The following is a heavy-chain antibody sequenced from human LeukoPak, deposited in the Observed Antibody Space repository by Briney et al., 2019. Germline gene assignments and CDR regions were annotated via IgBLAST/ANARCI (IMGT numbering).Heavy chain of an antibody. CDR2: IKQDGSEE. Sequence: GGSLRLSCAASGFTFSSYWMSWVRQAPGKGLEWVANIKQDGSEEYYVDSMKGRFTISRDNAKNSLYLQMNSLRAEDTAVYYCARDRAYGSGSYYNDLDWGQGTLVTVSS. CDR3: ARDRAYGSGSYYNDLD. J-gene: IGHJ4*02. D-gene: IGHD3-10*01. V-gene: IGHV3-7*03. CDR1: GFTFSSYW.